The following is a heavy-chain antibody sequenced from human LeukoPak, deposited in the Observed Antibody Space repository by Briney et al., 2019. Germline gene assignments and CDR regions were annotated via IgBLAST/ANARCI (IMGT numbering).Heavy chain of an antibody. Sequence: GGSLRLSCAASGFTFSDYYMSWIRQAPGKGLEWVSYISSSGSTIYYAASVKGRFTISRDHAKNSLSLQMNRLSAEDTAVYYCARARRHNCFDPWGQGTLVTVSS. CDR3: ARARRHNCFDP. V-gene: IGHV3-11*01. J-gene: IGHJ5*02. CDR2: ISSSGSTI. CDR1: GFTFSDYY.